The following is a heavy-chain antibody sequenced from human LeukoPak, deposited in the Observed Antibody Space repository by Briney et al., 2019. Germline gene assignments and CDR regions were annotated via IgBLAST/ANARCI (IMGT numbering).Heavy chain of an antibody. CDR2: IIPIFGIT. CDR1: GGTISNYA. D-gene: IGHD3-22*01. J-gene: IGHJ3*02. CDR3: ARWDYYDSRTFDI. V-gene: IGHV1-69*10. Sequence: SVKVSCKASGGTISNYAITWVRQAPGQGLEWIGGIIPIFGITNYAQKFQDRVTMTTDTSTSTAYMELRSLRSDDTAVYYCARWDYYDSRTFDIWGQGTMVTVS.